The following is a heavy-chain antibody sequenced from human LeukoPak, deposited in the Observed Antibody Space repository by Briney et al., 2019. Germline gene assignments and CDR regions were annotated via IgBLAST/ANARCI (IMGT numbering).Heavy chain of an antibody. CDR3: AKEGDYPILTYDS. Sequence: GGSLRLSCAASGFTFSSYWMNWLRPAPGKGLEWVANVKQDGSEKYYVDSVKGRFTISRDNAKNSLYLQMNSLRAEDTAVYYCAKEGDYPILTYDSWGQGALVTVSS. V-gene: IGHV3-7*01. J-gene: IGHJ5*01. CDR2: VKQDGSEK. D-gene: IGHD2-21*01. CDR1: GFTFSSYW.